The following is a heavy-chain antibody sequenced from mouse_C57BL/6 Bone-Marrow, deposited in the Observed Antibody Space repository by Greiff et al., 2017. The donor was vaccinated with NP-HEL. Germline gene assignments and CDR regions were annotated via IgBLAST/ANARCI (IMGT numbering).Heavy chain of an antibody. CDR1: GNPFTGYW. CDR3: AINWAWFAY. V-gene: IGHV1-64*01. D-gene: IGHD4-1*01. Sequence: QVQLQQPGAELVKPGASGRLSCKASGNPFTGYWMHWVKKRPGQGLEWIGRINPKSGSTNYNEKFKSKATLTVDKSSSTAYMQRSSLTSEDSAVYYCAINWAWFAYWGQGTLVTVSA. J-gene: IGHJ3*01. CDR2: INPKSGST.